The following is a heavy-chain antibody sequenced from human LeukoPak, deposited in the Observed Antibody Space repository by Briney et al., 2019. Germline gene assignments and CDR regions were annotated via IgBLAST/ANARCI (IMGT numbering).Heavy chain of an antibody. V-gene: IGHV3-21*04. CDR2: ISSNSRFI. CDR3: ARRGYNYGQFDL. J-gene: IGHJ4*02. D-gene: IGHD5-18*01. Sequence: GGSLRLSCAASGFTFSDYSMNWVRQAPGKGLEWVSSISSNSRFIYYADSVKGRFTISRDNSRNTLHLQMNNLRAEDTALYYCARRGYNYGQFDLWGPGTLVTVSS. CDR1: GFTFSDYS.